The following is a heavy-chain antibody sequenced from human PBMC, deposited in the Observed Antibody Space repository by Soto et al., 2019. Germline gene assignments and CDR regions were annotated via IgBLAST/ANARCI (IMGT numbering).Heavy chain of an antibody. J-gene: IGHJ3*02. CDR2: ISYDGSNK. CDR1: GFTFSSYG. D-gene: IGHD3-10*01. V-gene: IGHV3-33*01. CDR3: GRVRIWFGELLGAFDS. Sequence: QVQLVESGGGVVQPGRSLRLSCAASGFTFSSYGMHWVRQAPGKGLEWVPVISYDGSNKYYADSLKGRFTISRDNSKNTLYLQMNSLRAEDTAVYYCGRVRIWFGELLGAFDSWGQGTIVTVSS.